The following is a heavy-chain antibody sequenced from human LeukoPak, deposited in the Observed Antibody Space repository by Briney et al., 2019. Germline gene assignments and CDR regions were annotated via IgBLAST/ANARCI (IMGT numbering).Heavy chain of an antibody. CDR1: GFAFISYS. J-gene: IGHJ4*02. CDR3: AKDAAGPEY. D-gene: IGHD6-13*01. V-gene: IGHV3-21*01. Sequence: GGSLRLSCAASGFAFISYSINWFRQAPGEGLEWASSTSSGSDYIYYADSMKGRFSTSRDNAKNSLYLQMNSLRVEDTAVYYCAKDAAGPEYWGQGTRVTVSS. CDR2: TSSGSDYI.